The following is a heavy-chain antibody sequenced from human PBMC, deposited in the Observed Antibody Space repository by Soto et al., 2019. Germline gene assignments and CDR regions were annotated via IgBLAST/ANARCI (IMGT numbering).Heavy chain of an antibody. V-gene: IGHV3-30-3*01. Sequence: QVQLVESGGGVVQPGRSLRLSCAASGFTFSSYAMQWVRQAPGKGLEWVAVISYDGSNKYYADSVKGRFTISRDNSKNTLYLQMNSLRAEDTAVYYCARDEGYSYGGGSYFDYWGQGTLVTVSS. CDR3: ARDEGYSYGGGSYFDY. J-gene: IGHJ4*02. CDR2: ISYDGSNK. D-gene: IGHD5-18*01. CDR1: GFTFSSYA.